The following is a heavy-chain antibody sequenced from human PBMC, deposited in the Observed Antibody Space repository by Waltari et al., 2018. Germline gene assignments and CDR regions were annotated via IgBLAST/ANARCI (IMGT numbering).Heavy chain of an antibody. Sequence: EMQLVESGGGLVQPGESLRLSCAASGFTFSSFWMTWGRQVPGKGLEWVANIKEDGSEKNYVDSVKGRFTISRDNAKNSLYLQMNSLRVEDTAVYYCARGRLGVWGQGTLVTVSS. CDR3: ARGRLGV. CDR1: GFTFSSFW. CDR2: IKEDGSEK. D-gene: IGHD3-16*01. V-gene: IGHV3-7*04. J-gene: IGHJ4*02.